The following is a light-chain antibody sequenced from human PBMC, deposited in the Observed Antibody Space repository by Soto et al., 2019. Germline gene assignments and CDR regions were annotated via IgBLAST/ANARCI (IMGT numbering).Light chain of an antibody. CDR2: GVT. CDR3: TSYTSSSTHV. Sequence: QSALTQPASVSGCPGQSITISCTGTSSDIGGYDYVSWYQHHPGKAPKFIIYGVTNRPSGVSHRFSGSKSANTASLTISGLQAEDEADYYCTSYTSSSTHVFGTGTKVTVL. V-gene: IGLV2-14*01. CDR1: SSDIGGYDY. J-gene: IGLJ1*01.